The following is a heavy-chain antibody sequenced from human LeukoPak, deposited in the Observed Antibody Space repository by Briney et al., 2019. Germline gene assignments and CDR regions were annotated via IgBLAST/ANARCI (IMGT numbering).Heavy chain of an antibody. D-gene: IGHD3-22*01. J-gene: IGHJ3*01. V-gene: IGHV1-69*04. Sequence: ASVTVSCKASGGTFSSYAISWVRQAPGQGLEWMGRIIPILGIANYAQKFQGRVTITADKSTSTAYMELSSLRSEDTAVYYCARSPTYYYDSSGYFPGWGQGTMVTVSS. CDR2: IIPILGIA. CDR3: ARSPTYYYDSSGYFPG. CDR1: GGTFSSYA.